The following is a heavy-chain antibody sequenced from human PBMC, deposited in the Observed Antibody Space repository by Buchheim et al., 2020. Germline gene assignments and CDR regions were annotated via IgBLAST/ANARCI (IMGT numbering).Heavy chain of an antibody. D-gene: IGHD1-26*01. V-gene: IGHV3-7*01. J-gene: IGHJ4*02. Sequence: EVQLVESGGGLVQPGGSLRLSCAASGFTFSDYWMTWVRQAPGKGLEWVANINRDGSEKNYVDSVKGRFTISRDNAKISLNLQMNSLRAEDMAVYYCAREGREQPIDYWGQGTL. CDR3: AREGREQPIDY. CDR1: GFTFSDYW. CDR2: INRDGSEK.